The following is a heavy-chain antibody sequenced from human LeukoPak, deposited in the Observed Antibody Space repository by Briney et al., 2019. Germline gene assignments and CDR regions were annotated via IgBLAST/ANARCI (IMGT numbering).Heavy chain of an antibody. V-gene: IGHV4-38-2*02. J-gene: IGHJ5*02. CDR1: GYSISSGYF. CDR2: IYNSGST. CDR3: ARAYSSSWYFNWFDP. D-gene: IGHD6-13*01. Sequence: PSETLSLTCTVSGYSISSGYFWGWIRQPPGKGLEGIGTIYNSGSTYYNASPESRVTISVDTSKNQFSLKLSSVTAADTAVYYCARAYSSSWYFNWFDPWGQGTLVTVSS.